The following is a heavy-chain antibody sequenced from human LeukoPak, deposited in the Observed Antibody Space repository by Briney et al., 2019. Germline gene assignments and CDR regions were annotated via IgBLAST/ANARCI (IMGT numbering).Heavy chain of an antibody. J-gene: IGHJ4*02. D-gene: IGHD1-7*01. Sequence: SETLSLTCTVSGGAISSGGYYWSWIRQPPGKGLEWIGYIYHSGSTYYNPSLKSRVTISVDRSKNQFSLKLSSVTAADTAVYYCARGPQPRTAGTFDYWGQGTLLTVSS. CDR2: IYHSGST. CDR1: GGAISSGGYY. CDR3: ARGPQPRTAGTFDY. V-gene: IGHV4-30-2*01.